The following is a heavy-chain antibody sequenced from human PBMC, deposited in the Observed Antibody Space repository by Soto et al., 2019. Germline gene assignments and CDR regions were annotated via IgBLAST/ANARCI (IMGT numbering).Heavy chain of an antibody. CDR1: GGSVTVASYY. Sequence: SEPLSLTCTFSGGSVTVASYYRRWFRQPPGKGLEWIGYIYYSGSTNYNPSLKSRVTISVDTSKNQFSLKLSSVTAADTAVYYCARDWKGGGGMDVWGQGTTVT. CDR2: IYYSGST. D-gene: IGHD2-15*01. CDR3: ARDWKGGGGMDV. V-gene: IGHV4-61*01. J-gene: IGHJ6*02.